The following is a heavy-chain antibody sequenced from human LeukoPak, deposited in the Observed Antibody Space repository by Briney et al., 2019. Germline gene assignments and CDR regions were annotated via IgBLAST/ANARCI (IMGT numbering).Heavy chain of an antibody. Sequence: GGSLRLSCAASGFTFDDYAMHWVRQAPGQGLEWVSGISWNSGSIGYADSVKGRFTISRDNAKNSLYLQMNSLRAEDTALYYCAKDSWRSSWYYFDYWGQGTLVTVSS. CDR1: GFTFDDYA. CDR2: ISWNSGSI. D-gene: IGHD6-13*01. J-gene: IGHJ4*02. CDR3: AKDSWRSSWYYFDY. V-gene: IGHV3-9*01.